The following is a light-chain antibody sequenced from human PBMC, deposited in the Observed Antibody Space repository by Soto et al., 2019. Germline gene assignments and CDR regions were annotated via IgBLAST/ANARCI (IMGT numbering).Light chain of an antibody. CDR2: VAS. V-gene: IGKV3-15*01. Sequence: EIVMTQSPATLSVSPGERATLSCRASQSVSSNLAWYQQKPGQTPKLLIYVASTRPTGIPARFSGSGSRTEFTLTISSLQSEDFAVYYCQQYNVWPLTFGGGTKVEFK. CDR1: QSVSSN. CDR3: QQYNVWPLT. J-gene: IGKJ4*01.